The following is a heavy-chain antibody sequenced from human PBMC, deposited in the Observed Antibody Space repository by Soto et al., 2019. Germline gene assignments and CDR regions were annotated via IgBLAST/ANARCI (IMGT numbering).Heavy chain of an antibody. D-gene: IGHD6-19*01. Sequence: ASVKVSCKTSGYTFTRYGISWVRQAPGQGLEWMGWISGYDGRTNFAQKVKDRVTMTTDTSTSTVYMELRSLSSDDTAVYYCTSSGRTYYYYGMDVWGQGTTVTVSS. J-gene: IGHJ6*02. CDR1: GYTFTRYG. CDR2: ISGYDGRT. CDR3: TSSGRTYYYYGMDV. V-gene: IGHV1-18*01.